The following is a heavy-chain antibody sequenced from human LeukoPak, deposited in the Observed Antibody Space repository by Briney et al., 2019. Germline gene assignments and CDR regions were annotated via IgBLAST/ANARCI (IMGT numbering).Heavy chain of an antibody. CDR2: VSGSSGTR. CDR1: GFTFSSYS. V-gene: IGHV3-48*01. Sequence: GGSLRLSCAASGFTFSSYSMNWVRQAPGKGLEWVSYVSGSSGTRYYADSVKGRFTISRDNAKNSLYLQMNSLRAEDTAVYYCARAPYTSGWYRGDNDYWGQGTLVTVSS. D-gene: IGHD6-19*01. J-gene: IGHJ4*02. CDR3: ARAPYTSGWYRGDNDY.